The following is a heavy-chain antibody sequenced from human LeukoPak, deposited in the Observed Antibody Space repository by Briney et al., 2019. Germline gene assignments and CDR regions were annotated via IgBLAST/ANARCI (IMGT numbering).Heavy chain of an antibody. CDR3: VRHDGRGGATMGAFDS. V-gene: IGHV4-39*01. D-gene: IGHD5-12*01. J-gene: IGHJ5*01. CDR1: GDSISSGFYF. CDR2: IYSGRTF. Sequence: SETLSLTCTVSGDSISSGFYFWGWIRQSPGKGLEWIGSIYSGRTFYYNPSLNSRVTISVVTSDQFTLQLNSVTAADTAVYYCVRHDGRGGATMGAFDSWGQGSLVTVSS.